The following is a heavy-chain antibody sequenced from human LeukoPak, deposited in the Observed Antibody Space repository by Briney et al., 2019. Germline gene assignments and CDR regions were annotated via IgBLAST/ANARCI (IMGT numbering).Heavy chain of an antibody. V-gene: IGHV3-23*01. CDR3: AKGQVVVAAALVHFDD. J-gene: IGHJ4*02. Sequence: GGSLRLSCAASGFTFSSHAMSWVRQAPGKGLEWVSSIRGSTGTTYYADSVKGRFAISRDNSRNTLYLQMNSLRGEDTAVYYCAKGQVVVAAALVHFDDWGQGTLVTVSS. D-gene: IGHD2-15*01. CDR2: IRGSTGTT. CDR1: GFTFSSHA.